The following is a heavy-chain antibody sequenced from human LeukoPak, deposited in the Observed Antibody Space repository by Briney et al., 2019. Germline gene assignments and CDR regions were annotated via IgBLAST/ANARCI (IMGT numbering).Heavy chain of an antibody. CDR3: ARGVVAATFYYYMDV. J-gene: IGHJ6*03. D-gene: IGHD2-15*01. CDR2: INPSGGST. CDR1: GYTFTSYY. V-gene: IGHV1-46*01. Sequence: ASVKVSCKASGYTFTSYYMHRVRQAPGQGLEWMGIINPSGGSTSYAQKFQGRVTMTRDTSISTAYMELSSLTSDDTAVYYCARGVVAATFYYYMDVWGKGTTVTVSS.